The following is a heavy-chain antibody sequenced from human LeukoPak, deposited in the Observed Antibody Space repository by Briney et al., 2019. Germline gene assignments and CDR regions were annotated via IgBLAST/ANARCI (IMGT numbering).Heavy chain of an antibody. CDR1: GFTFSSYG. D-gene: IGHD5-18*01. CDR3: AKDQEAQQWLRGGYFDN. J-gene: IGHJ4*02. CDR2: ISGSAGNT. V-gene: IGHV3-23*01. Sequence: GGSLRLSCAVSGFTFSSYGMSWVRRAPGKGLEWVSGISGSAGNTNYADSVKGRFTISRDNSKNTLYLQMNSLRAEDTAVYYCAKDQEAQQWLRGGYFDNWGQGTLVTVSS.